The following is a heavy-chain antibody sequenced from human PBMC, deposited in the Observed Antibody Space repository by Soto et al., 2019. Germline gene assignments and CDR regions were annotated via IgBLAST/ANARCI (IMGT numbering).Heavy chain of an antibody. J-gene: IGHJ6*02. CDR2: ISGTSGRT. CDR1: GFTFSSYA. Sequence: EVQLLESGGGFVQPGGSLRLSCAASGFTFSSYAITWVRQAPGKGLEWVSTISGTSGRTYYADSVKGRFTSSRDNSEHTLYRHMNSLRARGTPVYYYAEDVGSDVWGQGTTVTVSS. CDR3: AEDVGSDV. D-gene: IGHD2-15*01. V-gene: IGHV3-23*01.